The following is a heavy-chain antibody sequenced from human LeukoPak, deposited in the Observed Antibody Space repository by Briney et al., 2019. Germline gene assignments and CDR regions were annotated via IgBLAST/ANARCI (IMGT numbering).Heavy chain of an antibody. CDR2: INDVGSHI. J-gene: IGHJ4*02. CDR1: GFTFSNSA. D-gene: IGHD5-18*01. Sequence: GGSLRLSCAASGFTFSNSAMNWVRQAPGKGLEWVSSINDVGSHIYYADSVRGRFTISRDNAKNSLYLQMNSLRAEDTAVYYCAREWIRGDYWGQGTLVTVSS. V-gene: IGHV3-21*01. CDR3: AREWIRGDY.